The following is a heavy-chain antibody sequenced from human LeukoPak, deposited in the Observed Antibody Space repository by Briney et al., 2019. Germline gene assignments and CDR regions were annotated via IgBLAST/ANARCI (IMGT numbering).Heavy chain of an antibody. D-gene: IGHD1-26*01. Sequence: SETLPLTCTVSGGSISRYYWNWIRQPAGKGLEWIGRVHTSGSPDYNPSLKSRVTMSVDTSKNQFSLKVSSVTAADTAVYYCARAESGTIGRYYYSYMDVWGKGTTVTVSS. J-gene: IGHJ6*03. V-gene: IGHV4-4*07. CDR1: GGSISRYY. CDR2: VHTSGSP. CDR3: ARAESGTIGRYYYSYMDV.